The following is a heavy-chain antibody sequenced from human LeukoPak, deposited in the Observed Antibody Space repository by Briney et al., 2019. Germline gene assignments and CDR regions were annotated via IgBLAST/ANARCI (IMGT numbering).Heavy chain of an antibody. CDR1: GFTFSSYG. V-gene: IGHV3-30*02. CDR2: IRYDGSNK. Sequence: PGGSLRLSCAASGFTFSSYGMHWVRQAPGKGLEWVAFIRYDGSNKYYADSVKGRFTISKDNSKNTLYLQMSSLRAEDTAVYYCAKRVAVAATAYYFDCWGQGTLVTVSS. D-gene: IGHD6-13*01. J-gene: IGHJ4*02. CDR3: AKRVAVAATAYYFDC.